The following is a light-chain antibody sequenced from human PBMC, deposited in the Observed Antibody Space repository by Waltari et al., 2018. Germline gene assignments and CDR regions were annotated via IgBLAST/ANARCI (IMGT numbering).Light chain of an antibody. CDR3: SSYTISSTLNWV. V-gene: IGLV2-14*03. Sequence: QSALTQPASVSGSPGQAITLSCTGTSSDVGGFPFFPWYQQHPGKAPKLMIYDVSKRPSGVSNRFSGSKSGNTASLTISGLQAEDEADYYCSSYTISSTLNWVFGGGTKLTVL. CDR1: SSDVGGFPF. J-gene: IGLJ3*02. CDR2: DVS.